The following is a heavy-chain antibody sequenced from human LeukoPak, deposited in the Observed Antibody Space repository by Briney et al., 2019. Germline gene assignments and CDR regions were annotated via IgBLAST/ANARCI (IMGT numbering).Heavy chain of an antibody. CDR3: ARHLLGAPLH. Sequence: TSETLSLTCTVSGGSISSYYWSWIRQPPGEGLEWIGYIYYSGSTNYNPSLKSRVTISVDTSKNQFSLKLSSVTAADTAVYYCARHLLGAPLHWGQGTLVTVSS. V-gene: IGHV4-59*08. J-gene: IGHJ4*02. CDR2: IYYSGST. CDR1: GGSISSYY. D-gene: IGHD1-26*01.